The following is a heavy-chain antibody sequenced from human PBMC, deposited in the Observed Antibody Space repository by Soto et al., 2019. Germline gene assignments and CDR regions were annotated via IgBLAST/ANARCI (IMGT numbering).Heavy chain of an antibody. V-gene: IGHV3-48*03. CDR3: ARDPHCSSTSCSYYYYYGMDV. Sequence: GGSLRLSCAAPGFTFSSYEMNWVRQAPGKGLEWVSYISSSGSTIYYADSVKGRFTISRDNAKNSLYLQMNSLRAEDTAVYYCARDPHCSSTSCSYYYYYGMDVWGQGTTVTVSS. CDR1: GFTFSSYE. CDR2: ISSSGSTI. J-gene: IGHJ6*02. D-gene: IGHD2-2*01.